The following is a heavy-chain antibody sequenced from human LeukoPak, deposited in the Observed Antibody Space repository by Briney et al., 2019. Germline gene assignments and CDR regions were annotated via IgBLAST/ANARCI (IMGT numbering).Heavy chain of an antibody. CDR2: IYPGDSDT. D-gene: IGHD2-21*02. J-gene: IGHJ3*02. CDR3: ASGRTYCGGDRQNDAFDI. V-gene: IGHV5-51*01. CDR1: GYNYGIHW. Sequence: GESLKISCEGSGYNYGIHWIAWVRQKPGQGLEWMGSIYPGDSDTRYSPSFQGQVTISADKSISTAYLQWSSLKASDTAMYYCASGRTYCGGDRQNDAFDIWGQGTMVTVSS.